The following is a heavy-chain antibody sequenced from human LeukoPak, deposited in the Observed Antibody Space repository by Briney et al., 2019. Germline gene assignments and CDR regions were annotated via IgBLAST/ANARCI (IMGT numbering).Heavy chain of an antibody. J-gene: IGHJ4*02. CDR2: IKQDGSEK. CDR3: ARATYYYDSSGYYEPTIFDY. Sequence: GRSLRLSCAASGFTFSSYWMSWVRQAPGKGLEWVANIKQDGSEKYYVDSVKGRFTISRDNAKNSLYLQMNSLRAEDTAVYYCARATYYYDSSGYYEPTIFDYWGQGTLVTVSS. V-gene: IGHV3-7*03. D-gene: IGHD3-22*01. CDR1: GFTFSSYW.